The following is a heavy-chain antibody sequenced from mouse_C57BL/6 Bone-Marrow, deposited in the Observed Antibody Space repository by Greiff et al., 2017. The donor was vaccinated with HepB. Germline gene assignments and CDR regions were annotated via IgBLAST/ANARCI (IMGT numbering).Heavy chain of an antibody. V-gene: IGHV5-9-1*02. J-gene: IGHJ4*01. CDR1: GFTFSSYA. D-gene: IGHD2-1*01. CDR3: TREYGNYFYAMDY. CDR2: ISSGGDYI. Sequence: EVQLQESGEGLVKPGGSLKLSCAASGFTFSSYAMSWVRQTPEKRLEWVAYISSGGDYIYYADTVKGRFTISRDNARNTLYLQMSSLKSEDTAMYYCTREYGNYFYAMDYWGQGTSVTVSS.